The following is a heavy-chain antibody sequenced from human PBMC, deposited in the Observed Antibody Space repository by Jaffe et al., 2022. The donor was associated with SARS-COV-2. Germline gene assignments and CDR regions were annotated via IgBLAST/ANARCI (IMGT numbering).Heavy chain of an antibody. CDR1: GYTFSNYG. CDR3: ARGPNLDYFGNFDY. Sequence: QVQLVQSGAEVKKPGASMNVSCKTSGYTFSNYGVSWVRRAPGEGLEWMGWISAYSGNANYAQKFQDRVTMTTDTSTGTAYMELRSLTSDDTAVYYCARGPNLDYFGNFDYWGQGTLVTVSS. J-gene: IGHJ4*02. CDR2: ISAYSGNA. V-gene: IGHV1-18*01. D-gene: IGHD4-17*01.